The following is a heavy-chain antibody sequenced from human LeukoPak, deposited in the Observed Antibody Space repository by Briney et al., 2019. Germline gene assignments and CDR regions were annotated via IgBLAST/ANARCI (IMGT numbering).Heavy chain of an antibody. Sequence: SETLSLTCTVSGGSISSSSYNWGWIRQPAGKGLEWIGRIYTSGSTNYNPSLKSRVTMSVDTSKNQFSLKLSSVTAADTAVYYCAREGYSYGIYFDYWGQGTLVIVSS. CDR1: GGSISSSSYN. J-gene: IGHJ4*02. D-gene: IGHD5-18*01. CDR2: IYTSGST. CDR3: AREGYSYGIYFDY. V-gene: IGHV4-61*02.